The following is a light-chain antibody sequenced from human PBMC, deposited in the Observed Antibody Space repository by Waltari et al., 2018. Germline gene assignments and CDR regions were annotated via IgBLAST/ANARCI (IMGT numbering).Light chain of an antibody. V-gene: IGLV3-1*01. CDR2: QDK. Sequence: SYELTQPPSVSLSPGQTASITCPGDDLGRQHASWYQQKPGPSPVLVIYQDKKRPSGIPERFSASKSGNTATLTISGTQAMDEADYYCQAWDRTAVVFGGGTKLTVL. J-gene: IGLJ3*02. CDR3: QAWDRTAVV. CDR1: DLGRQH.